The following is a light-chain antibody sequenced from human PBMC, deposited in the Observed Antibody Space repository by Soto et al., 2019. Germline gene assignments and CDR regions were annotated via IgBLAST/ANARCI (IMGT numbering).Light chain of an antibody. CDR2: EVS. CDR3: CADAGRSTYV. J-gene: IGLJ1*01. V-gene: IGLV2-23*02. CDR1: SSDVGSYNF. Sequence: QSALTQPASVSGSPGQSITISCTRTSSDVGSYNFVSWYQQHPGEVSKVMIYEVSKRPSGVSDRFSGSKSGNTASLTISGLQAEDEADYYCCADAGRSTYVFGTGTKVTVL.